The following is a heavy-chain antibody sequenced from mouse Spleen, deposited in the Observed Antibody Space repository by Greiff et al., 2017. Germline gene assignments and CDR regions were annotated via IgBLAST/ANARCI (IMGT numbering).Heavy chain of an antibody. CDR1: GYTFTSYW. D-gene: IGHD4-1*01. J-gene: IGHJ1*01. CDR2: IHPNSGST. Sequence: QVQLQQSGAELVKPGASVKLSCKASGYTFTSYWMHWVKQRPGQGLEWIGMIHPNSGSTNYNEKFKSKATLTVDKSSSTAYMQLSSLTSEDSAVYYCARSLGRGWYFDVWGAGTTVTVSS. CDR3: ARSLGRGWYFDV. V-gene: IGHV1-64*01.